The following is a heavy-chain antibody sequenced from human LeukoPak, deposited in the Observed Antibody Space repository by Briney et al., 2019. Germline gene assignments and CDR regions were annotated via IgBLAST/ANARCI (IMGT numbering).Heavy chain of an antibody. D-gene: IGHD6-19*01. CDR3: AKGQAVAGTLYYFDY. J-gene: IGHJ4*02. CDR2: ISGSGGST. Sequence: PGGSLRLSCTASGFTFSSYAMSWVRQPPGKGLEWVSAISGSGGSTYYADSVKGRFTISRDNSKNTLYLQMNSLRAEDTAVYYCAKGQAVAGTLYYFDYWGRGTLVTVSS. CDR1: GFTFSSYA. V-gene: IGHV3-23*01.